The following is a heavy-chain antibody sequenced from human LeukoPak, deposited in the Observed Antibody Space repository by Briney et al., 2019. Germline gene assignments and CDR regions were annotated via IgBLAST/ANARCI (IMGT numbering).Heavy chain of an antibody. J-gene: IGHJ4*02. D-gene: IGHD3-3*01. CDR3: ASALGAEWLLSHGY. Sequence: GGSLRLSCAASGFTFSSYVIHWVRQAPGKGLEWVAVISYDGNNKYYADSVKGRFTISRDDSKNTLYLQMNSLRGDDTAVYYCASALGAEWLLSHGYWGQGTLVTVSS. CDR1: GFTFSSYV. CDR2: ISYDGNNK. V-gene: IGHV3-30-3*01.